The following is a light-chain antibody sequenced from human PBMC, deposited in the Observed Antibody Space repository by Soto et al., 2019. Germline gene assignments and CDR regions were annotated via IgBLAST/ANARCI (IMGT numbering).Light chain of an antibody. CDR1: SSNIGAGYD. CDR2: GNT. CDR3: QSYDSSLSAWV. Sequence: QSVLTQPPSVSGAPGQRVAFSCTGSSSNIGAGYDIHWYQQLPGTAPKLLIYGNTNRPSGVPDRFSGSKSGTSASLAITGLQTEDEADYYCQSYDSSLSAWVFGGGTKVTVL. V-gene: IGLV1-40*01. J-gene: IGLJ3*02.